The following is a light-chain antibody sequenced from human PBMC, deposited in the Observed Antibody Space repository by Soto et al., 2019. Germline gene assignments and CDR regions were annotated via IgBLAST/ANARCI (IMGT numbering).Light chain of an antibody. CDR1: QGSSTY. V-gene: IGKV1-27*01. CDR2: AAS. Sequence: DIQMTQSPSPLSASVRGTVTITCRASQGSSTYFAWCQQKLGKVPKLLTYAASTLQSGVRCRFSGIRSWTDLTLTINCLPPEGVASFYCLKYSSGTRTCGQGTQVEMK. CDR3: LKYSSGTRT. J-gene: IGKJ1*01.